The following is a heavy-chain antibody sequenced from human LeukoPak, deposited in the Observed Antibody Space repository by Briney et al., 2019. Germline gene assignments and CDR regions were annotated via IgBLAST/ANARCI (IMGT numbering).Heavy chain of an antibody. V-gene: IGHV3-21*01. CDR3: ARVVGGIAVN. D-gene: IGHD6-19*01. CDR2: ISSSSSYI. J-gene: IGHJ4*02. Sequence: GSLRLSCAASGFTFSSYEMNWVRQAPGKGLEWVSSISSSSSYIYYADSVKGRFTISRDNAKNSLYLQMNSLRAEDTAVYYCARVVGGIAVNWGQGTLVTVSS. CDR1: GFTFSSYE.